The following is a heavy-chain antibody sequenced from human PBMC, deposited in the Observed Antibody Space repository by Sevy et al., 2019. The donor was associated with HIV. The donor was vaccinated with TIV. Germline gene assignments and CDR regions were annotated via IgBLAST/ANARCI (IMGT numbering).Heavy chain of an antibody. D-gene: IGHD2-2*01. V-gene: IGHV4-34*01. CDR1: GGSFSGYF. CDR2: INHTGSL. CDR3: ARGRQAYVVVVPSTVPFDY. J-gene: IGHJ4*02. Sequence: SETLSLTCAVCGGSFSGYFWNWIRQSPGKGLEWIGEINHTGSLKYNPSLKSRVTISVDASKSQLSLHLRSVTAADTAVYYCARGRQAYVVVVPSTVPFDYWGRGTLVTVSS.